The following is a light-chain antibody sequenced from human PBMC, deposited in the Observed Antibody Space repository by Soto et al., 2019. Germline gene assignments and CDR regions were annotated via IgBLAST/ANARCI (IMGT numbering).Light chain of an antibody. CDR3: QQYYSTPPT. V-gene: IGKV4-1*01. CDR2: WAF. CDR1: QSVLYSSNNKNY. J-gene: IGKJ1*01. Sequence: DIVMTQSPDSLAVSLGERATINCKSSQSVLYSSNNKNYLAWYQQKPGQPPTLLIYWAFTRESGVPDRFSGSGSGTDFTLTISSLQTEDVAVYYCQQYYSTPPTFGQGTKVEIK.